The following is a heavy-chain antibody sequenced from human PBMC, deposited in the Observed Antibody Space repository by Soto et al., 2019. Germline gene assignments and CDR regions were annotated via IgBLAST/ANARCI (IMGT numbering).Heavy chain of an antibody. V-gene: IGHV4-4*02. CDR1: SGSISSSNW. CDR2: IYHSGST. D-gene: IGHD6-13*01. J-gene: IGHJ4*02. Sequence: QVQLQESGPGLVKPSGTLSLTCAVSSGSISSSNWWSWVRQPPGKGLEWIGEIYHSGSTNYNPSLKSRVTISVDQSKNQFSLKLSSVTAADTAVYYCVRRIAAAGTLDYWGQGTLVTVSS. CDR3: VRRIAAAGTLDY.